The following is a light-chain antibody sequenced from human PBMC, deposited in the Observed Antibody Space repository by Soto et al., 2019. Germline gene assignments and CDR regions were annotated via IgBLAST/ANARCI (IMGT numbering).Light chain of an antibody. CDR3: QQRSNWLT. J-gene: IGKJ4*01. Sequence: EIVMTQSPATLSVSPGERATLSCRASQSVSSNLAWFQQKPGQAPRLLIYGASTRDTGIPARFSGSGSGTDFTLTIGSLEPEDFAVYYCQQRSNWLTFGGGTKVDTK. V-gene: IGKV3-15*01. CDR1: QSVSSN. CDR2: GAS.